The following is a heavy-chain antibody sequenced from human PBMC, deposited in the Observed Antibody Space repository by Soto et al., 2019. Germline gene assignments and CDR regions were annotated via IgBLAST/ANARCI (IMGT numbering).Heavy chain of an antibody. CDR3: ARDQQMAGYSYGSWFDP. D-gene: IGHD5-18*01. Sequence: ASVKVSCKASGYTFTSYGISWVRQAPGQGLEWMGWISAYNGNTNYTQKLQGRVTMTTDTSTSTAYMELRSLRSDDTAVYYCARDQQMAGYSYGSWFDPWGQGTLVTVSS. J-gene: IGHJ5*02. V-gene: IGHV1-18*01. CDR1: GYTFTSYG. CDR2: ISAYNGNT.